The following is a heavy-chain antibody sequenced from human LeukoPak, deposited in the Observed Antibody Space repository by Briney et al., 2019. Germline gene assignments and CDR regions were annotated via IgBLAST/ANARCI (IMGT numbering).Heavy chain of an antibody. D-gene: IGHD3-10*01. CDR2: IKHDGSEK. V-gene: IGHV3-7*03. Sequence: GGPLRLSCAASGFTFSSYWMSWVRQAPGKGLEWVANIKHDGSEKYYVDSVKGRFTISRDNAKNSLYLQMNSLRVEDTAVYYCARRVAFGEYFEYWGQGTLVTVSS. J-gene: IGHJ4*02. CDR1: GFTFSSYW. CDR3: ARRVAFGEYFEY.